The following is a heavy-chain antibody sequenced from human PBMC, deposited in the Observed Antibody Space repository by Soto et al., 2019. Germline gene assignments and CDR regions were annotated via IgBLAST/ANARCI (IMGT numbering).Heavy chain of an antibody. Sequence: QVQLEESGGGLVKPGQSLRLSCATSGFIFSDYYMAWIRQAPGKGLEWIGYINNGGDIVHYSDAVRGSFRISRDNTKMSLYLQMTSLRAEDTAIYYCARDFSKTTVGVVDSWGQGALVTVSS. CDR2: INNGGDIV. V-gene: IGHV3-11*01. CDR1: GFIFSDYY. J-gene: IGHJ4*02. D-gene: IGHD4-17*01. CDR3: ARDFSKTTVGVVDS.